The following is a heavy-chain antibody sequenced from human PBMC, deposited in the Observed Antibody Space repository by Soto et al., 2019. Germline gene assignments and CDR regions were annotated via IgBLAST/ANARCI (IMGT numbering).Heavy chain of an antibody. CDR1: GFTFSSYG. V-gene: IGHV3-30*18. CDR3: AKDVEGLAYY. J-gene: IGHJ4*02. D-gene: IGHD3-16*01. CDR2: ISYDGSNK. Sequence: LRLSCAASGFTFSSYGMHWVRQAPGKGLEWVAVISYDGSNKYYADSVKGRFTISRDNSKNTLYLQMNSLRAEDTAVYYCAKDVEGLAYYWGQGTLVTVSS.